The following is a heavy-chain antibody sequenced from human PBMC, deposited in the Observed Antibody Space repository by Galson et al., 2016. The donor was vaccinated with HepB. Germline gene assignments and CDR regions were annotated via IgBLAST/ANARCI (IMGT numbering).Heavy chain of an antibody. CDR1: GFTFSSYW. J-gene: IGHJ4*02. V-gene: IGHV3-7*01. D-gene: IGHD2-15*01. CDR3: ARGRGGFCIANTCHSEYFDY. CDR2: INPGGSQR. Sequence: SLRLSCAASGFTFSSYWMSCVRRAPGKGLEWVANINPGGSQRYYVDSVKGRFTISRDNARNSLSLQMSSLRAEDTAVHYCARGRGGFCIANTCHSEYFDYWGQGTLVTVSS.